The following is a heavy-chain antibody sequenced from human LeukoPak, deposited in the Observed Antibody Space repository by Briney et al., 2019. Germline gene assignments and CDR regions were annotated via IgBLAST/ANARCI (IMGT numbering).Heavy chain of an antibody. V-gene: IGHV4-4*02. CDR2: IYHSGST. D-gene: IGHD3-3*01. CDR3: ARGDLNFWSGYYTVPYFDY. Sequence: SETLSLTCAVSGGSISSSNWWSWVRQPPGKGLEWIGEIYHSGSTNYNPSLKSRVTISVDKSKNQFSLKLSSVTAADTAVYYCARGDLNFWSGYYTVPYFDYWGQGTLVTVSS. CDR1: GGSISSSNW. J-gene: IGHJ4*02.